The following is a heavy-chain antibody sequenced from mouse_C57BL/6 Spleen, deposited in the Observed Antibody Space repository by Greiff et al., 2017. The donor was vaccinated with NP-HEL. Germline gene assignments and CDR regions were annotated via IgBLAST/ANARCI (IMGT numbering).Heavy chain of an antibody. J-gene: IGHJ3*01. CDR2: ILPGSGST. Sequence: QVQLQQSGAELMKPGASVKLSCKATGYTFTGYWIEWVKQRPGHGLEWIGEILPGSGSTNYNEKFKGKATFTADTSSNTAYMQLSSLTTEDSAIYYCAREEKKLYYGYDEAWFAYWGQGTLVTVSA. V-gene: IGHV1-9*01. D-gene: IGHD2-2*01. CDR1: GYTFTGYW. CDR3: AREEKKLYYGYDEAWFAY.